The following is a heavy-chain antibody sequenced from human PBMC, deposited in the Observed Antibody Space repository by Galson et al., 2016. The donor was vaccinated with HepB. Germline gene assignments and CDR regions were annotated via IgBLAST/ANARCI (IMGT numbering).Heavy chain of an antibody. CDR1: GDSVSSGGAA. V-gene: IGHV6-1*01. CDR2: TYYRSSWSY. D-gene: IGHD4-23*01. J-gene: IGHJ4*02. CDR3: ARDYWYGGNYNADY. Sequence: AISGDSVSSGGAAWSWIRQSPSRGLQWLGRTYYRSSWSYDYAASVRSRISIDPDTSKNQFSLQLNSVTPEDTAVYYCARDYWYGGNYNADYWGQGTPVTVSS.